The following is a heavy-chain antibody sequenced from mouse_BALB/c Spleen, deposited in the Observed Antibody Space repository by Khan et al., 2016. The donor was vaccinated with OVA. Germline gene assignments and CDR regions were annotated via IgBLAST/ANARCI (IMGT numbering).Heavy chain of an antibody. CDR2: ISYGGSP. J-gene: IGHJ4*01. Sequence: EVKLLESGPGLVKPSQSLSLTCTVTGYSITSDYAWDWIRQFPGNKLEWMGYISYGGSPSYNPSLKSRISITRDTSKNQFFLQLNSVTTEDTATYYCARKNYDGYAMDYWGQGTSVTVSS. CDR3: ARKNYDGYAMDY. D-gene: IGHD2-4*01. V-gene: IGHV3-2*02. CDR1: GYSITSDYA.